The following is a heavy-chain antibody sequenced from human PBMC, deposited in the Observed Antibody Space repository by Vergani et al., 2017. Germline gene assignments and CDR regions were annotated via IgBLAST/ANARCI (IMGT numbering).Heavy chain of an antibody. J-gene: IGHJ6*02. Sequence: QVQLVESGGGVVQPGRSLRLSCAASGFTFSSYGMHWVRQAPGKGREWVAVIWYAGSNKYYADSGKGRFTISRDNSKNTLYLQMNSLRAENTAVYYCAREGQGSHYYYGMDVWGQGTTVTVSS. CDR2: IWYAGSNK. D-gene: IGHD3-10*01. CDR3: AREGQGSHYYYGMDV. V-gene: IGHV3-33*01. CDR1: GFTFSSYG.